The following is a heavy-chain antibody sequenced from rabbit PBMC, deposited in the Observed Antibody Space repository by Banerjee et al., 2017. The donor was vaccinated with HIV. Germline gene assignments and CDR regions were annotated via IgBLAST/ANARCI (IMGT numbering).Heavy chain of an antibody. Sequence: QEQLVESGGGLVQPEGSLTLTCKASGFSFSDRDVMCWVRQAPGKGLEWIACMNTATGKAVYANWAKGRFTISKTSSTTVTLQMTSLTAADTAAYFCARDGYSRGWGIILYYFNLWGPGTLVTVS. V-gene: IGHV1S45*01. J-gene: IGHJ4*01. D-gene: IGHD4-1*01. CDR1: GFSFSDRDV. CDR3: ARDGYSRGWGIILYYFNL. CDR2: MNTATGKA.